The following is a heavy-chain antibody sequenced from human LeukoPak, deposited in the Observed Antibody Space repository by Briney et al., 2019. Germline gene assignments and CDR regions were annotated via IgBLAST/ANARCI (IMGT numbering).Heavy chain of an antibody. J-gene: IGHJ4*02. V-gene: IGHV4-59*01. CDR3: ARGDRGDYIDLPFDY. D-gene: IGHD4-17*01. CDR1: GGSISSYY. Sequence: SETLSLTCTVSGGSISSYYWSWIRQPPGKGLEWIGYIYYSGSTNYNPSLKSRVTISVDTSKNHFSLKLSSVTAADTAVYYCARGDRGDYIDLPFDYWGQGTLVTVSS. CDR2: IYYSGST.